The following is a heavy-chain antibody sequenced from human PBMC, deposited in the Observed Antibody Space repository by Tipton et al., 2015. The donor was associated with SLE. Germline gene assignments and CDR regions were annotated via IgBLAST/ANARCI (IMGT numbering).Heavy chain of an antibody. CDR3: ARDADSAEYFQH. CDR1: GGSISSGSYY. D-gene: IGHD2-21*02. V-gene: IGHV4-61*01. CDR2: IYYSGST. Sequence: TLSLTCTVSGGSISSGSYYWSWIRQPPGKGLEWIGCIYYSGSTNYNPSLKSRVTISVDTSKNQFSLQLNSVTPEDTAVYYCARDADSAEYFQHWGQGTLVTVSS. J-gene: IGHJ1*01.